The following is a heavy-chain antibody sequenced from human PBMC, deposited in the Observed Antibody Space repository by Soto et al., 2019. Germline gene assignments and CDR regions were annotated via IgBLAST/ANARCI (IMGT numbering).Heavy chain of an antibody. V-gene: IGHV4-59*08. D-gene: IGHD3-16*01. CDR2: MYYSGST. CDR1: GGSISGHY. CDR3: ARGPYYDLIWNYYYMDV. J-gene: IGHJ6*03. Sequence: QVQLQESGPGLVKPSETLSLSCSVSGGSISGHYWSCVRQTPGKGLEWIGYMYYSGSTNYNPSLKSRVTSSVDTSKNHFSLRLTSVTAADTAVYYCARGPYYDLIWNYYYMDVWGKGTTVTVSS.